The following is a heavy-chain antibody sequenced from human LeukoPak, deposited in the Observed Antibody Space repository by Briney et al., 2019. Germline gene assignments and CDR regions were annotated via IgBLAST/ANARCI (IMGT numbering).Heavy chain of an antibody. Sequence: SETLSLTCTVSGGSISSSSYYWGWIRQPPGKGLEWIGSIYYSGSTYYNPSLKSRVTISVDTSKNQFSLKLSSVTAADTAVYYCARDSGGLAAAGHALTPWGQGILVTVSS. D-gene: IGHD6-13*01. CDR2: IYYSGST. V-gene: IGHV4-39*07. CDR1: GGSISSSSYY. J-gene: IGHJ4*02. CDR3: ARDSGGLAAAGHALTP.